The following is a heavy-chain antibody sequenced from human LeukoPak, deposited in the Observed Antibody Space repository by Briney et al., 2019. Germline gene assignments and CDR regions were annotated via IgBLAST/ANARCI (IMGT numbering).Heavy chain of an antibody. CDR1: GFPFSTYA. D-gene: IGHD6-13*01. V-gene: IGHV3-23*01. Sequence: PGGSLRLSCAASGFPFSTYAMSWVRQAPGKGLEWVSAIGSSGGSTYYADSVKGRFTISRDNSRDTLSLQMNSLRAEDTAVYHCAKIKWSSTWAFDYWGQGTLVTVSS. CDR3: AKIKWSSTWAFDY. J-gene: IGHJ4*02. CDR2: IGSSGGST.